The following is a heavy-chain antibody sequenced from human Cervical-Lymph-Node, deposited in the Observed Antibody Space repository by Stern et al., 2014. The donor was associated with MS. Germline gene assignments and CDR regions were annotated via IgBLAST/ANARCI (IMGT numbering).Heavy chain of an antibody. CDR2: IWYDGTNK. CDR3: ATLGHSNLDY. V-gene: IGHV3-33*08. D-gene: IGHD2/OR15-2a*01. Sequence: VQLVQSGGGVVQPGTSLRLSCSASGFTFSSYVIHWVRQAPGQGLECVALIWYDGTNKFYADSVKGRFTISRDNSKSTLYLQMNSLRTEDTAVYYCATLGHSNLDYWGRGTLVTVSS. J-gene: IGHJ4*02. CDR1: GFTFSSYV.